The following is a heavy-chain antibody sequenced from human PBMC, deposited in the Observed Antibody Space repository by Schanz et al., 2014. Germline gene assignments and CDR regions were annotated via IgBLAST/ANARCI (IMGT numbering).Heavy chain of an antibody. D-gene: IGHD4-17*01. Sequence: EVQLLESGGGLVQPGGSLRLSCAASGFTFSSYAMTWVRQAPGKGLDWVAAISGSGGTTYYADSVRGRFAISRDNSKNTLYLQMNSLSAEDTAVYCCARAILGYYGDLASWGQGTLLTVSS. CDR1: GFTFSSYA. CDR3: ARAILGYYGDLAS. V-gene: IGHV3-23*01. CDR2: ISGSGGTT. J-gene: IGHJ4*02.